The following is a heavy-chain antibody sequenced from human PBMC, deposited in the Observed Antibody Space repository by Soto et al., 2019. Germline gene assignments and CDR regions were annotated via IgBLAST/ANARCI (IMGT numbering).Heavy chain of an antibody. CDR1: GGSISSGGYY. V-gene: IGHV4-31*03. D-gene: IGHD3-10*01. J-gene: IGHJ6*02. Sequence: SETLSLTCTVSGGSISSGGYYWSWIRQHPGKGLEWIGYIYYSGSTYYNPSLKSRVTISVDTSKNQFSLKLSSVTAADTAVYYCARVRGVLYYYGMDVWGQGTTVTVSS. CDR2: IYYSGST. CDR3: ARVRGVLYYYGMDV.